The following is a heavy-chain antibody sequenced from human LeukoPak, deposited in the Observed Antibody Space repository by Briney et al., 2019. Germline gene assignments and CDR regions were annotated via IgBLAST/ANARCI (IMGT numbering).Heavy chain of an antibody. V-gene: IGHV3-23*01. J-gene: IGHJ4*02. CDR3: AKTHGDYVLVFFDY. Sequence: GGSLRLSCAASGFTFSSYAMSWVRQAPGKGLEWVSAISGSGGSTYYADSVKGRFTISRDNSKNTLYLQMNSLRAEDKAVYYCAKTHGDYVLVFFDYWGQGTLVTVSS. D-gene: IGHD4-17*01. CDR2: ISGSGGST. CDR1: GFTFSSYA.